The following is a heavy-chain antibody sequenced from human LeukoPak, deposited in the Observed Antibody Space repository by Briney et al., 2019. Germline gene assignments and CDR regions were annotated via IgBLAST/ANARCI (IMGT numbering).Heavy chain of an antibody. CDR3: AREWGLILAAAGTLPVYYGMDV. CDR2: ISSSSSYI. CDR1: GFTFSSYS. Sequence: GGSLRLSCAASGFTFSSYSMNWVRQAPGKGLEWVSSISSSSSYIYYADSVKGRFTISRDNAKNSLYLQMNSLRAEDTAVYYCAREWGLILAAAGTLPVYYGMDVWGQGTTVTVSS. D-gene: IGHD6-13*01. V-gene: IGHV3-21*01. J-gene: IGHJ6*02.